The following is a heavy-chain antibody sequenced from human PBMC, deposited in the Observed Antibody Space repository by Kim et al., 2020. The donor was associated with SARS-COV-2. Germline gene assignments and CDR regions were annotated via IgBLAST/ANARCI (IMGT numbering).Heavy chain of an antibody. V-gene: IGHV1-24*01. J-gene: IGHJ4*02. CDR1: GYTLTELS. D-gene: IGHD3-22*01. Sequence: ASVKVSCKVSGYTLTELSMHWVRQAPGKGLEWMGGFDPEDGETIYAQKFQGRVTMTEDTSTDTAYMELSSLRSEDTAVYYCATPLRDYYDSSGYYYGYWGQGTLVTVSS. CDR3: ATPLRDYYDSSGYYYGY. CDR2: FDPEDGET.